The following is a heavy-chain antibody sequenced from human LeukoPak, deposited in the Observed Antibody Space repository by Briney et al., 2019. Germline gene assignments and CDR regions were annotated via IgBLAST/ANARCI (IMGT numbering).Heavy chain of an antibody. CDR2: IYYSGST. V-gene: IGHV4-59*01. J-gene: IGHJ5*02. CDR1: GGSISSYY. CDR3: ARDVGGNWFDP. D-gene: IGHD4-23*01. Sequence: SETLSLTCTVSGGSISSYYWSWIRQPPGKGLEWIGYIYYSGSTNYNPSLKSRVTISVDTSKNQSSLKLSSVTAADTAVYYCARDVGGNWFDPWGQGTLVTVSS.